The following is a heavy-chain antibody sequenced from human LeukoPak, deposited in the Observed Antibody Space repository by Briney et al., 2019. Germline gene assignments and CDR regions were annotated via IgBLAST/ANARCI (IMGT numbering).Heavy chain of an antibody. CDR1: GGSITNYY. V-gene: IGHV4-4*09. Sequence: SETLSLTCSLSGGSITNYYWSWIRQPPGKGLEWIAWIYSSGNSDYYPSLKSRVIISLGTTNNQFFHRLTTVTTSDTAVDYCARTGEYSGSGHSWAFDIWGQGTMVTVSS. CDR3: ARTGEYSGSGHSWAFDI. D-gene: IGHD3-10*01. J-gene: IGHJ3*02. CDR2: IYSSGNS.